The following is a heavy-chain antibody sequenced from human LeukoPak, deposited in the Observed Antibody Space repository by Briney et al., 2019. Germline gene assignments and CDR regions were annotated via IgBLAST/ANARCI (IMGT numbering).Heavy chain of an antibody. V-gene: IGHV3-21*01. Sequence: GGSLRLSCAASGFTFSSYSMNWVRQAPGKGLEWVSSISGSSSYIYYADSVKGRFTISRDNAKNSLYLQMNSLRAEDTAVYYCARAFMYSSSWDDYWGQGTLVTVSS. CDR3: ARAFMYSSSWDDY. J-gene: IGHJ4*02. CDR1: GFTFSSYS. D-gene: IGHD6-13*01. CDR2: ISGSSSYI.